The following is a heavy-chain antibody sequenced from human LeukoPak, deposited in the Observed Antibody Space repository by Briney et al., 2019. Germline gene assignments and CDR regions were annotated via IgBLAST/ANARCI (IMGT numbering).Heavy chain of an antibody. CDR2: ISSSCSTI. CDR1: GFTFSDYY. V-gene: IGHV3-11*04. Sequence: PGGSLRLSCAASGFTFSDYYMSWIRQAPGKGLEWVSYISSSCSTIYYADSEKGRFTISRDNSKNSLYLQMNSLRAEDPAVYYCARARDGYNSGAFDIWGQGTMVTVSS. J-gene: IGHJ3*02. CDR3: ARARDGYNSGAFDI. D-gene: IGHD5-24*01.